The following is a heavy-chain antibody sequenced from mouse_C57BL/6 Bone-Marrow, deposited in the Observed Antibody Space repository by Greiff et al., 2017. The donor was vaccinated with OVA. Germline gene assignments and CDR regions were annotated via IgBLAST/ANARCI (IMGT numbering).Heavy chain of an antibody. V-gene: IGHV1-80*01. CDR1: GYAFSSYW. Sequence: VKLQESGAELVKPGASVKISCKASGYAFSSYWMNWVKPRPGKGLEWIGQIYPGDGDTNYNGKFKGKATLTADKSSSTAYMQLSSLTSEDSAVYFCARDWGYFDYWGQGTTLTVSS. CDR2: IYPGDGDT. J-gene: IGHJ2*01. CDR3: ARDWGYFDY.